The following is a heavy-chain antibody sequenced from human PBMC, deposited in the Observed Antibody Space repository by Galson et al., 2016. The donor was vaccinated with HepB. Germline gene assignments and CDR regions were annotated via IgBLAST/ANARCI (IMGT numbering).Heavy chain of an antibody. CDR3: ARGIRNLLYSDY. J-gene: IGHJ4*02. D-gene: IGHD1-14*01. CDR1: GYTFITYY. Sequence: SVKVSCKASGYTFITYYMHWVRQAPGQGLEWMGVINPSGGSTSYAQKFRGRVTMTRDTSISTAFMELSSLTSEDTAIYYCARGIRNLLYSDYWAQGTLVTVSS. V-gene: IGHV1-46*01. CDR2: INPSGGST.